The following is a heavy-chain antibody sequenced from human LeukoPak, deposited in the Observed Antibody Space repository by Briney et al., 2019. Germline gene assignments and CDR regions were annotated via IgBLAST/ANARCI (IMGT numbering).Heavy chain of an antibody. Sequence: GGSLRLSCAPSGFTFSSYAMSWVRQAPGKGLEWVSSISGSGGSTYYADSVKGRLTISRDNSKNTLYLQMNSLRAEDTAVYYRAKRGDFWSGSLWYFDYWGQGTLVTVSS. CDR1: GFTFSSYA. V-gene: IGHV3-23*01. D-gene: IGHD3-3*01. J-gene: IGHJ4*02. CDR3: AKRGDFWSGSLWYFDY. CDR2: ISGSGGST.